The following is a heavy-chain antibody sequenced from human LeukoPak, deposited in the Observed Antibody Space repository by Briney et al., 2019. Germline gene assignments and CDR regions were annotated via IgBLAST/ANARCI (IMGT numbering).Heavy chain of an antibody. CDR3: ARGPLNYCSGGSCQRIDY. V-gene: IGHV4-34*01. CDR2: INHSGST. D-gene: IGHD2-15*01. J-gene: IGHJ4*02. Sequence: SETLSLTWVVSGGSFSGYYWSWLRQPPGKGLEWIGDINHSGSTNYNPSLKSRVTISVDTSKNQFSLKLSSVTAADTAVYYCARGPLNYCSGGSCQRIDYWGQGTLVTVSS. CDR1: GGSFSGYY.